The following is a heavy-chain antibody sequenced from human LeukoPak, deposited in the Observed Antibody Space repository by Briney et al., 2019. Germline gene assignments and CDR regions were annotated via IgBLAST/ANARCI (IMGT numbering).Heavy chain of an antibody. CDR2: INAGNGNT. Sequence: ASVKVSCKASGYTFTSYAMHWVRQAPGQRLEWMGWINAGNGNTKYSQKFQGRVTITRDTSASTAYMELGSLRSEDTAVYYCAREDIVGATPYYYYGMDVWGQGTTVTVSS. CDR1: GYTFTSYA. D-gene: IGHD1-26*01. CDR3: AREDIVGATPYYYYGMDV. V-gene: IGHV1-3*01. J-gene: IGHJ6*02.